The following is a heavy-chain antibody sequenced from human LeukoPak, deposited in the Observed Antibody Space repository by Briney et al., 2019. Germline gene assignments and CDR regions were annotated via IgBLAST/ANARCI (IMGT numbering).Heavy chain of an antibody. J-gene: IGHJ4*02. CDR1: GFTFSSYW. CDR2: IKQDGSEK. V-gene: IGHV3-7*01. D-gene: IGHD2-2*01. Sequence: TGGSLRLSCAASGFTFSSYWMSWVRQAPGKGLEWVANIKQDGSEKYYVDSVKGRFTISRDNAKNSLYLQMNSLRAEDTAVYYCARGAIVVVPAAIAYWGQGTLVTVSS. CDR3: ARGAIVVVPAAIAY.